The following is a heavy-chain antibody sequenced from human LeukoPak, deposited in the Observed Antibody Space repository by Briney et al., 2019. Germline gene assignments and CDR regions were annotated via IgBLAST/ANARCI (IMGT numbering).Heavy chain of an antibody. Sequence: GASVKVCCKASGYIFISYYMHWVRQAPGQGLEWMGMINPTGGTTSYAQKFQGRVSLTSDTSTSTVYMDLSSLRSEDTAIYYCARDGGSSGYYGYWGQGTLVTVSS. CDR2: INPTGGTT. CDR3: ARDGGSSGYYGY. J-gene: IGHJ4*02. V-gene: IGHV1-46*01. D-gene: IGHD3-22*01. CDR1: GYIFISYY.